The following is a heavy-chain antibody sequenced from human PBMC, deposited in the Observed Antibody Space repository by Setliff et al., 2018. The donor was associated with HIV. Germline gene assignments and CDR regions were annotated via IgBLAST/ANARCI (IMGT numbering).Heavy chain of an antibody. J-gene: IGHJ4*01. CDR3: TKRTGNGWSHTDY. D-gene: IGHD6-19*01. V-gene: IGHV3-23*01. CDR2: ISGESRGT. Sequence: ASVKVSCKASGYSFINYGISWVRQAPGQGLEWVSIISGESRGTSYADSVKGRFTISRDNSKDTMYLQMNSLRVEDTAVYYCTKRTGNGWSHTDYWGHGTLVTVSS. CDR1: GYSFINYG.